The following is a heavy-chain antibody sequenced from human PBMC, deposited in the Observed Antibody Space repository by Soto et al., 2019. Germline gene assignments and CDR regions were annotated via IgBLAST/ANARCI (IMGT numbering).Heavy chain of an antibody. V-gene: IGHV3-30*03. CDR3: ARGSSSGTRYYIIDH. Sequence: GGSLRLSCAASGFPFSVHGMHWVRQRQAPGKGLEWVAVMSNDGSDKNYVDSVKGRFTISRDNSENILYLQMNSLRAEDTAVYYCARGSSSGTRYYIIDHWGQGTLVTVSS. CDR1: GFPFSVHG. D-gene: IGHD2-15*01. CDR2: MSNDGSDK. J-gene: IGHJ4*02.